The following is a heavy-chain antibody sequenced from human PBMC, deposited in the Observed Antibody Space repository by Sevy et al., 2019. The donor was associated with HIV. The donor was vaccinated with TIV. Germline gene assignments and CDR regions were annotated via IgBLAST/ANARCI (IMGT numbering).Heavy chain of an antibody. J-gene: IGHJ4*02. CDR1: DGSISDDY. Sequence: SETLSLTCTVSDGSISDDYWSWIRQPAGKGLEWIGRIYGSGTTNYNPSLKSRVTMSIDTSKNQFSLKLNSVTAADTAVYYCARGPFCRNTRCNLDYWGLGTLVTVSS. V-gene: IGHV4-4*07. D-gene: IGHD2-2*01. CDR3: ARGPFCRNTRCNLDY. CDR2: IYGSGTT.